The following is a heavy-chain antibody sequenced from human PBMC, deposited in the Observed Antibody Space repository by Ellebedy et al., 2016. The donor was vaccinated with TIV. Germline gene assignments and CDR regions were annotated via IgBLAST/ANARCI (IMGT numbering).Heavy chain of an antibody. CDR3: AIIAVAGTGAFDI. V-gene: IGHV1-2*02. D-gene: IGHD6-19*01. CDR1: GYTFTGYY. CDR2: INPNSGGT. Sequence: AASVKVSCKASGYTFTGYYMHWVRQAPGQGLEWMGWINPNSGGTNYAQKFQGRVTMTRDTSISTAYMELSRLRSDDTAVYYCAIIAVAGTGAFDIWGQGTMVTVSS. J-gene: IGHJ3*02.